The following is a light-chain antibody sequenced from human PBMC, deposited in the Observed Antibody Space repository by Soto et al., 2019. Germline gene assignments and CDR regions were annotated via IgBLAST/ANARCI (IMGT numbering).Light chain of an antibody. Sequence: QSVLTQPASVSGSPGKSITISCTGTSSDVGGYNYVSWYQQHPGKAPKLMIYEVSNRPSEVSNRFSGSKSGNTASLTISGLQAEDEGNYYCSSYTSGSTLVVFGGGTKLTVL. V-gene: IGLV2-14*01. J-gene: IGLJ2*01. CDR3: SSYTSGSTLVV. CDR1: SSDVGGYNY. CDR2: EVS.